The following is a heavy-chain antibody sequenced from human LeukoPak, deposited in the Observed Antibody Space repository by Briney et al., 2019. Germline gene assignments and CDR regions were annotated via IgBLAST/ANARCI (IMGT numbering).Heavy chain of an antibody. J-gene: IGHJ4*02. CDR1: GFTFSDYY. Sequence: GGSLRLFCVASGFTFSDYYMSWIRQAPGKGLEWVSYIRSSGTTIHYADSVKGRFTISRDNAKNSLYLQMNSLRAEDTAVYYCARDRGAVTDVFDYWGQGTLVTVSS. V-gene: IGHV3-11*04. CDR3: ARDRGAVTDVFDY. CDR2: IRSSGTTI. D-gene: IGHD6-19*01.